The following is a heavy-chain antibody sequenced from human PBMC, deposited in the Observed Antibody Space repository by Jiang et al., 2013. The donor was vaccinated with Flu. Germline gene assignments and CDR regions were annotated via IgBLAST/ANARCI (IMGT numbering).Heavy chain of an antibody. D-gene: IGHD5-18*01. CDR2: IIPVLGIA. Sequence: VQLVESGAEVKKPGSSVKVSRKTSGGTFRSYAISWVRQAPGQGLEWMGGIIPVLGIANYAQKFQGRVTIAADKSTGTAYMELGSLRSEDTAVYYCARGPYLYTYVDYWGQGTLVTVSS. CDR3: ARGPYLYTYVDY. CDR1: GGTFRSYA. V-gene: IGHV1-69*09. J-gene: IGHJ4*02.